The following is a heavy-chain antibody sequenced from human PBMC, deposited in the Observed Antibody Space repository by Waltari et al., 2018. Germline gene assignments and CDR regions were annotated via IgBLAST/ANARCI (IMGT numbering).Heavy chain of an antibody. J-gene: IGHJ4*02. CDR3: ARGYCVSNSCYCGDS. D-gene: IGHD2-2*01. CDR2: ISDTAKSYPL. V-gene: IGHV3-72*01. Sequence: EVQLVESGGGLVQPGGSLRLSCAASGFSFSDHYMDWVRQAPGEGREVVALISDTAKSYPLEDAASVKGRYIISRDDSMNSLYLQMNNLKPEDTAMYFCARGYCVSNSCYCGDSWGQGTLVTVSS. CDR1: GFSFSDHY.